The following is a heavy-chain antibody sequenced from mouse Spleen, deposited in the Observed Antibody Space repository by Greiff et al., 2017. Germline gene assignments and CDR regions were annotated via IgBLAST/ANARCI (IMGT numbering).Heavy chain of an antibody. J-gene: IGHJ4*01. Sequence: VKLVESGPGLVAPSQSLSITCTVSGFSLTSYGVHWVRQPPGKGLEWLGVIWAGGSTNYNSALMSRLSISKDNSKSQVFLKMNSLQTDDTAMYYCARDDYGNYGDYAMDYWGQGTSVTVSS. D-gene: IGHD2-1*01. CDR1: GFSLTSYG. V-gene: IGHV2-9*02. CDR2: IWAGGST. CDR3: ARDDYGNYGDYAMDY.